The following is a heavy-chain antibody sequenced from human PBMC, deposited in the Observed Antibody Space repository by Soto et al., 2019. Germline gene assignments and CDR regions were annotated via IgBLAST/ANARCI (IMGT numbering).Heavy chain of an antibody. CDR3: AKVRASYLSASYFYYGLDV. CDR2: ISGSGSSV. CDR1: GFTFSHYV. Sequence: SLRLSCAASGFTFSHYVLSWVRQSPDRGLEWVPSISGSGSSVYVADSVRGRFIMSRDLSTNTVSLQMNSLRAEDTAVYYCAKVRASYLSASYFYYGLDVWGQGTTVTVAS. J-gene: IGHJ6*02. V-gene: IGHV3-23*01. D-gene: IGHD3-10*01.